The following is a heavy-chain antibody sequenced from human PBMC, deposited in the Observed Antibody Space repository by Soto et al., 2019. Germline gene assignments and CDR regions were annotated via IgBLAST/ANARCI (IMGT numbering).Heavy chain of an antibody. D-gene: IGHD5-12*01. J-gene: IGHJ6*02. V-gene: IGHV1-69*01. Sequence: QGQLVQSGAEVKKPGASVKVSCKASGGTFSSYAISWVRQAPGQGLEWMGGIIPIFGTANYAQKFQGRVTITADESTSTAYMELSSLRSEDTAVYYCARDREMATITYYYYGMDVWGQGTTVTVSS. CDR1: GGTFSSYA. CDR3: ARDREMATITYYYYGMDV. CDR2: IIPIFGTA.